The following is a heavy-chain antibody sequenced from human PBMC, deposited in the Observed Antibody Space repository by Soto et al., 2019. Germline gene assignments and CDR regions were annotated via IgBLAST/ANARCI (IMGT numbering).Heavy chain of an antibody. V-gene: IGHV3-21*01. CDR3: ARDPQSGGAYYFNY. J-gene: IGHJ4*02. CDR1: GFTFSSYS. Sequence: GGSLRLSCAASGFTFSSYSMKWVRQAPGKGLEWVSSISSSGAHIHYGDSVKGRFTISRDNAKNSLYLQMNSLRAEDTAVYYRARDPQSGGAYYFNYWGRGTGVTVS. D-gene: IGHD3-10*01. CDR2: ISSSGAHI.